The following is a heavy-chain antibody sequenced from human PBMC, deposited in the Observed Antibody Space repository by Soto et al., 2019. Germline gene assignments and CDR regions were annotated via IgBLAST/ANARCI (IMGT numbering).Heavy chain of an antibody. V-gene: IGHV4-59*01. Sequence: QVQLQESGPGLVKPSETLSLTCSVSGGSIRGSYWSWIRHSPGKGLEWLGYVYYTGSTTSSPSLMIRVSISVDTSKNEFSLRLSSVTAADTAVYFWARSVAVPGAHIDYWGQGTQVTVSS. D-gene: IGHD6-19*01. CDR3: ARSVAVPGAHIDY. CDR2: VYYTGST. J-gene: IGHJ4*02. CDR1: GGSIRGSY.